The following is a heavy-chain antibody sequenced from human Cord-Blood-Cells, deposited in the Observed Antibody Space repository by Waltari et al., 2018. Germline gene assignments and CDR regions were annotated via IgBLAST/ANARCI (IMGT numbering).Heavy chain of an antibody. CDR1: GYTFTGYY. CDR3: ARLTHCSSTSCSSRDAFDI. J-gene: IGHJ3*02. D-gene: IGHD2-2*01. CDR2: INANSGGT. Sequence: QVQLVQSGAEVKKPGASVKVSCKASGYTFTGYYMHWVRQAPGQGLEWMGWINANSGGTNYAQKFQGRVTMTRDTSISTAYMELSRLRSDDTAVYYCARLTHCSSTSCSSRDAFDIWGQGTMVTVSS. V-gene: IGHV1-2*02.